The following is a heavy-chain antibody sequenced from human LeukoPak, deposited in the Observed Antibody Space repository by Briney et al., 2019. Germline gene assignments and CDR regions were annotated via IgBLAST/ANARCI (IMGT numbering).Heavy chain of an antibody. J-gene: IGHJ4*02. CDR2: ISGSGNST. CDR3: AKDILSEDIVVVPAAMLGDY. Sequence: GGSLRLSCAASGFTFSSYAMSWVRQAPGKGLERVSAISGSGNSTYYADSVKGRFTISRDNSKNTLYLQMNSLRAEDTAVYYCAKDILSEDIVVVPAAMLGDYWGQGTLVTVSS. V-gene: IGHV3-23*01. CDR1: GFTFSSYA. D-gene: IGHD2-2*01.